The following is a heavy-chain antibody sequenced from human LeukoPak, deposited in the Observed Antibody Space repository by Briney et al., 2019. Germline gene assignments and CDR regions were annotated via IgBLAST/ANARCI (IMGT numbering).Heavy chain of an antibody. D-gene: IGHD5-18*01. CDR2: IYYSGST. CDR1: GGSISSYY. Sequence: SETLSLTCTVSGGSISSYYWSWIRQPPGKGLEWIGYIYYSGSTNYNPSLKSRVTISVDTYKDQFSLKLSSVTAADTAVYYCARGGTWIQLWFFDYWGQGTLVTVSS. CDR3: ARGGTWIQLWFFDY. J-gene: IGHJ4*02. V-gene: IGHV4-59*12.